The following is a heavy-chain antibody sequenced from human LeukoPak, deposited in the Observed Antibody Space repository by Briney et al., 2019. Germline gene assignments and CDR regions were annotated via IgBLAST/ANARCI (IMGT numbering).Heavy chain of an antibody. D-gene: IGHD2-2*02. J-gene: IGHJ6*03. Sequence: GGSLRLSCAASGFTFSSYGMHWVRQAPGKGLEWVAFIRYDGSNKYYADSVKGRFTISRDNSKNTLYLQMNSLRAEDTAVYYCAKDSRYCSSTSCYTWAYFYYYMDVWGKGTTVIVSS. V-gene: IGHV3-30*02. CDR2: IRYDGSNK. CDR1: GFTFSSYG. CDR3: AKDSRYCSSTSCYTWAYFYYYMDV.